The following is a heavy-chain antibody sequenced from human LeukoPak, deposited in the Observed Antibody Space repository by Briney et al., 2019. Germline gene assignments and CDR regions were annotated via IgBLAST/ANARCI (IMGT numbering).Heavy chain of an antibody. J-gene: IGHJ3*02. CDR3: ARANYYDSSGYPVAFDI. D-gene: IGHD3-22*01. V-gene: IGHV5-51*01. CDR2: IYPADSDT. CDR1: GYDFTTYW. Sequence: GESLKISCKGSGYDFTTYWIGWVRQMPGKGLEWMGVIYPADSDTTYSPSFQGQVTISADKSISTAYLQWSSLKASDTAMYYCARANYYDSSGYPVAFDIWGQGTMVTVSS.